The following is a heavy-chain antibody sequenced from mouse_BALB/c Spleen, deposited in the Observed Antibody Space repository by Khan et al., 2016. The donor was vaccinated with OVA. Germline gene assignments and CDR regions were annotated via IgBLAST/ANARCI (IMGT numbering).Heavy chain of an antibody. CDR1: GFTFSSFG. V-gene: IGHV5-17*02. D-gene: IGHD1-1*01. Sequence: EVELVESGGGLVQPGGSRKLSCAASGFTFSSFGMHWVRQAPEKGLEWVAYISSGSSTIYYADTVKGRFTISRDNTKNTLFLQMTRLRSEDTAMYYCARRGIYFYGSSYDYVMDYWGQGTSVTVAS. CDR3: ARRGIYFYGSSYDYVMDY. J-gene: IGHJ4*01. CDR2: ISSGSSTI.